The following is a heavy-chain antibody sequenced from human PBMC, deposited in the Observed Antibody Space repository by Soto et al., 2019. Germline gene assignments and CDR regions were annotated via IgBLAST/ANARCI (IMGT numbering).Heavy chain of an antibody. CDR1: GFTFSSYS. Sequence: PGGSLRLSFAASGFTFSSYSMNWVRQAPGKGLEWVSYISSSSSTIYYADSVKGRFTISRDNAKNSLYLQMNSLRDEDTAVYYCVRVTSYSNYGGYYYGMDVWGQGTTVTVSS. CDR2: ISSSSSTI. J-gene: IGHJ6*02. D-gene: IGHD4-4*01. CDR3: VRVTSYSNYGGYYYGMDV. V-gene: IGHV3-48*02.